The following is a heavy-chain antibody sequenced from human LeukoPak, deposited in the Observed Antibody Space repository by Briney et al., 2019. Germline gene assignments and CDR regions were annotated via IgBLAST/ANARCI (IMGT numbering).Heavy chain of an antibody. CDR3: AKILSTSWYEYFHH. CDR2: IIPIFGTA. D-gene: IGHD6-13*01. V-gene: IGHV1-69*13. Sequence: ASVKVSCKASGGTFSNYAVSWVRQAPGQGLEWMGAIIPIFGTANYAQKFQGRVTITADESTSTAYMELSSLRSEDTAVYYCAKILSTSWYEYFHHWGQGTLVTVSS. CDR1: GGTFSNYA. J-gene: IGHJ1*01.